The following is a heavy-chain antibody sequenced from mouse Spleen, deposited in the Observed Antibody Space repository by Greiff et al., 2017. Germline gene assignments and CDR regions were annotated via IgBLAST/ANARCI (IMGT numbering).Heavy chain of an antibody. Sequence: VKLMESGPGLVAPSQSLSITCTVSGFSLTSYGVHWVRQPPGKGLEWLVVIWSDGSTTYNSALKSRLSISKDNSKSQVFLKMNSLQTDDTAMYYCARAQLGLRDYYAMDYWGQGTSVTVSS. V-gene: IGHV2-6*02. J-gene: IGHJ4*01. CDR2: IWSDGST. D-gene: IGHD3-1*01. CDR1: GFSLTSYG. CDR3: ARAQLGLRDYYAMDY.